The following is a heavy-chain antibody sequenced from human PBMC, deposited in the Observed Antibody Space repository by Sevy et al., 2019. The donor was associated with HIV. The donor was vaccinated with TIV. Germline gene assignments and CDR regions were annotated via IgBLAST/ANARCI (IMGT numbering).Heavy chain of an antibody. CDR1: GYTLTQFS. CDR3: AVTQDYYDSRGYPFDY. Sequence: ASVKVSCKVSGYTLTQFSMHWVRQAPGKGLEGMATFDPEDDETIYGQRLQGRVTMTEDTSTDTAYMELSSLRSDDPAVYYCAVTQDYYDSRGYPFDYWGQGSLVTVSS. V-gene: IGHV1-24*01. D-gene: IGHD3-22*01. J-gene: IGHJ4*02. CDR2: FDPEDDET.